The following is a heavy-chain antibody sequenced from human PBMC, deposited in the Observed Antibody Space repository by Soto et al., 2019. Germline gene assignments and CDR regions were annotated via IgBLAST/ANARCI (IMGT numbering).Heavy chain of an antibody. CDR1: GFTFSSYA. Sequence: GGSLRLSCAASGFTFSSYAMHWVRQAPGKGLEWVAVISYDGSNKYYADSLKGRFTISRDNSKNTLYLQMNSLRAEYTAGYYCARGASSMVRGVQKSLDAFDIWGQGTMVTVSS. J-gene: IGHJ3*02. D-gene: IGHD3-10*01. V-gene: IGHV3-30*04. CDR2: ISYDGSNK. CDR3: ARGASSMVRGVQKSLDAFDI.